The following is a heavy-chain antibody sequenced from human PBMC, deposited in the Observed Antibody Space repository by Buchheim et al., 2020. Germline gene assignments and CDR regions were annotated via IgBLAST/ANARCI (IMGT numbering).Heavy chain of an antibody. CDR1: GFTFSSYG. J-gene: IGHJ4*02. D-gene: IGHD1-26*01. V-gene: IGHV3-33*01. CDR3: ARELGRGAFDY. Sequence: QVQLVESGGGVVQPGRSLRLSCAASGFTFSSYGMHWVRQAPGKGLEWVAVIWYDGSNKYYADSVKGRFTISRDNSKNTLYLQMNSLRAEETAVYYCARELGRGAFDYWGQGTL. CDR2: IWYDGSNK.